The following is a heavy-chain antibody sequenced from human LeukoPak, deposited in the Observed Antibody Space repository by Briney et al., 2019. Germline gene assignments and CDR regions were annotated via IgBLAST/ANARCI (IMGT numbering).Heavy chain of an antibody. V-gene: IGHV3-7*01. J-gene: IGHJ6*02. CDR3: ARDLVARLYGMDV. Sequence: GGSLRLSCAASGFTFSSYWMSWVRQAPGKGLEWVANIKQDGSEKYYVDSVKGRFTISRDNAKNSLYLQMNSLRAEDTAVYYCARDLVARLYGMDVWGQGTTVTVSS. D-gene: IGHD2-8*02. CDR1: GFTFSSYW. CDR2: IKQDGSEK.